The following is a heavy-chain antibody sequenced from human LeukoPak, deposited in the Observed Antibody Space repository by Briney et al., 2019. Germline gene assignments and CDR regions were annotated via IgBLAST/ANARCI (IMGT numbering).Heavy chain of an antibody. Sequence: SETLSLTCAVYGGSFSGYYWRWIRQPPGKGLEWIGEINHSGSTNYNPSLKSRVTISVDTSKNQFSLKLSSVTAADTAVYYCARVARAAQRWSRSSHFDYWGQGTLVTVSS. CDR3: ARVARAAQRWSRSSHFDY. V-gene: IGHV4-34*01. CDR2: INHSGST. J-gene: IGHJ4*02. D-gene: IGHD4-23*01. CDR1: GGSFSGYY.